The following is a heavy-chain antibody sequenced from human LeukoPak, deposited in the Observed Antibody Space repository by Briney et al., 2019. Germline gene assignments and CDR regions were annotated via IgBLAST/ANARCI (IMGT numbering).Heavy chain of an antibody. CDR1: GYTFTSYG. J-gene: IGHJ6*04. Sequence: ASVKISCKASGYTFTSYGISWVRQAPGQGLEWMGWISAYNGNTNYAQKLQGGVTMTTDTSTSTAYMELRSLRSDDTAVYYCARDPGEGTCSSTSCYGDWYYYYGMDVWGKGTTVTVSS. CDR2: ISAYNGNT. CDR3: ARDPGEGTCSSTSCYGDWYYYYGMDV. D-gene: IGHD2-2*01. V-gene: IGHV1-18*04.